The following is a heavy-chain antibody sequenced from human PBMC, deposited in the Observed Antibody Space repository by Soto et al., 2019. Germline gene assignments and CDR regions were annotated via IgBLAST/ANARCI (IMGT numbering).Heavy chain of an antibody. CDR3: ARDLSGDI. J-gene: IGHJ4*02. D-gene: IGHD7-27*01. CDR1: GGSVSSGSYY. CDR2: IYYSGST. Sequence: QVQLRESGPGLVKPSETLSLTCTVSGGSVSSGSYYWSWIRQPPGKGLEWIGYIYYSGSTNYNPSLKSRVTISVDTSKNKFSLKLSSVTAADTAVYYCARDLSGDIWGQGTLVTVSS. V-gene: IGHV4-61*01.